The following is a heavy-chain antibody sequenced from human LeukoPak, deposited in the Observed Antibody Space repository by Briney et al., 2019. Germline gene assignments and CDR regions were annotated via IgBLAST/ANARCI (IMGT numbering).Heavy chain of an antibody. CDR2: ISAYNGNT. V-gene: IGHV1-18*01. Sequence: ASVKVSCKASGYTFTSYGINWVRQAPGQGLEWMGWISAYNGNTTYAQKLQGRVTMTTDTSTSTAYMELRSLRSDDTAVYYCACDKGLTGYDILTVSDYWGQGTLVTVSS. CDR3: ACDKGLTGYDILTVSDY. D-gene: IGHD3-9*01. CDR1: GYTFTSYG. J-gene: IGHJ4*02.